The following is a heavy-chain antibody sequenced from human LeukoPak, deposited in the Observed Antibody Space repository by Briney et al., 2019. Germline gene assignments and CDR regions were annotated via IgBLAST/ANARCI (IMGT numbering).Heavy chain of an antibody. D-gene: IGHD6-13*01. CDR3: ARERTPWRRAIRAAGTGISQGY. CDR1: GGTFRNYA. Sequence: GASVKVSCKASGGTFRNYAISWVRQAPGQGLEWMGWINPNSGGTNYAQKFQGRVTMTRDTSISTAYMELSRLRSDDTAVYYCARERTPWRRAIRAAGTGISQGYWGQGTLVTVSS. CDR2: INPNSGGT. V-gene: IGHV1-2*02. J-gene: IGHJ4*02.